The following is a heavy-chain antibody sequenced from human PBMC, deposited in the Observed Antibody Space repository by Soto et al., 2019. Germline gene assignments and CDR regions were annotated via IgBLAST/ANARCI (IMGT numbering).Heavy chain of an antibody. V-gene: IGHV4-59*01. CDR1: DGSISNFF. CDR3: ARGGPIGYGHYFYGMDV. J-gene: IGHJ6*02. CDR2: IFYSGST. D-gene: IGHD1-1*01. Sequence: SETLSLTCSVSDGSISNFFWSWIRQPPGKGLEWIGYIFYSGSTNYNPSLKSRVTISVDTSKNQFSLRLSSVTAADTAVYYCARGGPIGYGHYFYGMDVWGQGTTVTFSS.